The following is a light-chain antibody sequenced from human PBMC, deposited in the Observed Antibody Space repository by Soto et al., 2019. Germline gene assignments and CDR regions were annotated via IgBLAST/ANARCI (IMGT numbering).Light chain of an antibody. CDR3: QQYNNWPRT. CDR2: GAS. V-gene: IGKV3-15*01. Sequence: EIVRTQSPATLSVSPGERATLSCRASQSVSANLAWYQQKPGQAPRLLIYGASTRATGIPARFSGSGSGTEFTLTFSSLQSEDFAVYYCQQYNNWPRTFGQGTKVEIK. J-gene: IGKJ1*01. CDR1: QSVSAN.